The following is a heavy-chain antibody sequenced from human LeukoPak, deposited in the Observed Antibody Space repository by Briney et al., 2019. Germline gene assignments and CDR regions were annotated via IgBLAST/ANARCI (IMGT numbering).Heavy chain of an antibody. D-gene: IGHD3-10*01. Sequence: SETLSLTCTVSGGSISSYYWSWIRQPPGKGLEWIGYIYYSGSTNYNPSLKSRVTISVDTSKNQFSLKLSSVTAADTAVYYCARENYYGSGKNYWYFDLWGRGTLVTVSS. J-gene: IGHJ2*01. CDR2: IYYSGST. V-gene: IGHV4-59*12. CDR3: ARENYYGSGKNYWYFDL. CDR1: GGSISSYY.